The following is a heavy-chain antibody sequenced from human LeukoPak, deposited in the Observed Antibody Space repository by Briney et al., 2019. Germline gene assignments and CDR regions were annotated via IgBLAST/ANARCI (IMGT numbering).Heavy chain of an antibody. D-gene: IGHD3-22*01. V-gene: IGHV1-18*04. J-gene: IGHJ4*02. Sequence: ASVKVSCKASGYTFSSYYMHWVRQAPGQGLEWMGWISAYNGNTKHAQKVQGRVTMTTDTSTSTVYMELRSLRSDDTAVYYCARGLPPRRNSDSSGYYSYYFDYWGQGSLVTVSS. CDR1: GYTFSSYY. CDR2: ISAYNGNT. CDR3: ARGLPPRRNSDSSGYYSYYFDY.